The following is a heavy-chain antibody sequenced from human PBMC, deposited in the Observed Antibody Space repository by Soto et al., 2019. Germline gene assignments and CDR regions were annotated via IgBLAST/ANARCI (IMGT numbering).Heavy chain of an antibody. J-gene: IGHJ4*02. V-gene: IGHV1-18*01. CDR3: ERHVGYCSGGSCFSGGY. CDR2: ISAYNGNT. Sequence: GASVNVSFKASGYTFTSYGISWVRQAPGQGLEWMGWISAYNGNTNYAQKLQGRVTMTTDTSTSTAYMELRSLRSDDTAVYYCERHVGYCSGGSCFSGGYWGQGTLVTDSS. D-gene: IGHD2-15*01. CDR1: GYTFTSYG.